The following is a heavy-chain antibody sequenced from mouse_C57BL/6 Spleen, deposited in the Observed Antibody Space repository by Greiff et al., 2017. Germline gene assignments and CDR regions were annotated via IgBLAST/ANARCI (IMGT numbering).Heavy chain of an antibody. CDR3: ARGGWLLRYYAMDY. CDR1: GYTFTSYG. D-gene: IGHD2-3*01. CDR2: IYPRSGNT. Sequence: VQRVESGAELARPGASVKLSCKASGYTFTSYGISWVKQRTGQGLEWIGEIYPRSGNTYYNEKFKGKATLTADKSSSTAYMELRSLTSEDSAVYFCARGGWLLRYYAMDYWGQGTSVTVSS. J-gene: IGHJ4*01. V-gene: IGHV1-81*01.